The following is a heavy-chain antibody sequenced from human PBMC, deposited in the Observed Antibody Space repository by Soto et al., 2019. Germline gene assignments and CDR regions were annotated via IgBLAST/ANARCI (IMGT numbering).Heavy chain of an antibody. CDR2: IYTSGST. J-gene: IGHJ5*02. Sequence: SETLSLTCTASGGSISSYYWSWIRQPAGKGLEWIGRIYTSGSTNYNPSLKSRVTMSVDTSKNQSSLKLSSVTAADTAVYFCARDMTMVRGVIIGYNCFDPWGQGTLVTVSS. CDR1: GGSISSYY. CDR3: ARDMTMVRGVIIGYNCFDP. D-gene: IGHD3-10*01. V-gene: IGHV4-4*07.